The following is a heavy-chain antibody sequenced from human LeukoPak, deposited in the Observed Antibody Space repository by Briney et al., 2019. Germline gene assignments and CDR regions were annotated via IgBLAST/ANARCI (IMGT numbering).Heavy chain of an antibody. V-gene: IGHV1-69*13. CDR3: ARDGPDAFDI. Sequence: ASVKVSCKVSGYTLTELSMHWVRQAPGQGLEWMGGIIPIFGTANYAQKFQGRVTITADESTSTAYMELSSLRSEDTAVYYCARDGPDAFDIWGQGTMVTVSS. CDR1: GYTLTELS. CDR2: IIPIFGTA. J-gene: IGHJ3*02.